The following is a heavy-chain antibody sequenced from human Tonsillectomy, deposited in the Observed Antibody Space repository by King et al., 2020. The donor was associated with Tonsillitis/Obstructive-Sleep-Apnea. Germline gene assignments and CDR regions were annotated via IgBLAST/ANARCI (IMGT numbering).Heavy chain of an antibody. D-gene: IGHD3-3*01. CDR3: ASRGGRSGYYSFDS. J-gene: IGHJ4*02. V-gene: IGHV4-4*02. CDR1: GDSISSGDW. CDR2: IYHSGHT. Sequence: VQLQESGPGLVKPSGTLSLTCAVSGDSISSGDWWSWVRQPPGKGLEWIGEIYHSGHTNYNPSLKSRVTISVDKSKNQFSLNLSSVTAADTAVYYCASRGGRSGYYSFDSWGQGTLVTASS.